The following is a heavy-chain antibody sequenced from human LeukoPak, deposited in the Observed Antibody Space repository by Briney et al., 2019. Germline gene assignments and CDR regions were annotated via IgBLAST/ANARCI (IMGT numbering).Heavy chain of an antibody. CDR2: INPNSGGT. Sequence: ASVTVSCKASGYTFTGYYMHWVRQAPGRGLEWMGRINPNSGGTNYAQKFQGRVTMTRDTSISTAYMELSRLRSDDTAVYYCAGGYDILPNAFDIWGQGTMVTVSS. D-gene: IGHD3-9*01. CDR3: AGGYDILPNAFDI. J-gene: IGHJ3*02. V-gene: IGHV1-2*06. CDR1: GYTFTGYY.